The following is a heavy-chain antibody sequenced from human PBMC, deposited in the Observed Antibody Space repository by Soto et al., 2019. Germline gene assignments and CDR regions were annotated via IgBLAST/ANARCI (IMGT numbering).Heavy chain of an antibody. V-gene: IGHV1-69*02. J-gene: IGHJ4*02. D-gene: IGHD2-21*01. CDR3: AITYCRDNSCPRDFDF. CDR2: FIPILDMA. CDR1: GGTFNTYT. Sequence: QVQVVQSGAEVKKPESSVKVSCKPSGGTFNTYTVNWVRLAPGHGLEWMGRFIPILDMANYAQKFQYRVTITADRSTFTAYMELNSLTSDDTAGYYCAITYCRDNSCPRDFDFWGPGTRVTVSS.